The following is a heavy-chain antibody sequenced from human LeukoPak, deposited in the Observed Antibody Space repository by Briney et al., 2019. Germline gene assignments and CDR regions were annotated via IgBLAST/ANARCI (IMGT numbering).Heavy chain of an antibody. Sequence: SETLSLTCTVSGGSISSSSYYWGWIRQPPGKGLEWIGSIYYSGSTYYNPSLKSRVTISVDTSKNQFSLKLSSVTAADTAVYYCAREGYYYGSGSKWNWGQGTLVTVSS. J-gene: IGHJ4*02. CDR1: GGSISSSSYY. V-gene: IGHV4-39*02. CDR2: IYYSGST. CDR3: AREGYYYGSGSKWN. D-gene: IGHD3-10*01.